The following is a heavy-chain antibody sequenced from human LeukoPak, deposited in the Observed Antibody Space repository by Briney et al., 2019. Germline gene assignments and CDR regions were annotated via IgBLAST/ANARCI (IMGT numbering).Heavy chain of an antibody. CDR3: ARDRSYWDYFDY. J-gene: IGHJ4*02. CDR2: ISYDGSNK. CDR1: GFTFSSYA. D-gene: IGHD1-26*01. V-gene: IGHV3-30*01. Sequence: GRSLRLSCAASGFTFSSYAMHWVRQAPGKGLERVAVISYDGSNKYYADSVKGRFTISRDNSKNTLYLQMNSLRAEDTAVYYCARDRSYWDYFDYWGQGTLVTVSS.